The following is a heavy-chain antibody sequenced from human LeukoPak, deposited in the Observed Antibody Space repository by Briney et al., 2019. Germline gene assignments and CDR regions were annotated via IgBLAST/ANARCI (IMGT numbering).Heavy chain of an antibody. V-gene: IGHV3-23*01. CDR1: GFTFSSYA. CDR2: ISGSGGST. J-gene: IGHJ4*02. D-gene: IGHD3/OR15-3a*01. Sequence: GGSLRLSCAASGFTFSSYAMSWVRQAPGKGLEWVSAISGSGGSTYYADSVKGRFTISRDTAKNSLYLQMSSLRAEDTALYYCARGWTGDPAPYFFDYWGQGTLVTVSS. CDR3: ARGWTGDPAPYFFDY.